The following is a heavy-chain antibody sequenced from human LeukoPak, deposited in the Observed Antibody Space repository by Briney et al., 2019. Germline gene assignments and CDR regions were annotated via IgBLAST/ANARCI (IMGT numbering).Heavy chain of an antibody. CDR3: ARAIGCSSTSCRNDY. CDR1: GGSFSGYY. V-gene: IGHV4-34*01. J-gene: IGHJ4*02. Sequence: SETLSLTCTVYGGSFSGYYWSWIRKPPGKGLEWIGEINHSGSTNYNPSLKSRVTISVDTSKNQFSLKLSSVTAADTAVYYCARAIGCSSTSCRNDYWGQGTLVTVSS. CDR2: INHSGST. D-gene: IGHD2-2*01.